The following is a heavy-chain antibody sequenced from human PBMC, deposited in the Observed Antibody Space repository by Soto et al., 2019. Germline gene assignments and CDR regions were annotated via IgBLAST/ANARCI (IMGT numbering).Heavy chain of an antibody. J-gene: IGHJ5*02. CDR1: GYTFTGYY. D-gene: IGHD6-19*01. V-gene: IGHV1-69*06. Sequence: QVQLEQSGVEVKKPGASVRVSCKASGYTFTGYYMHWVRQAPGQGLEWMGWINPIFGTANYAQKFQGRVTITADKSTSTAYMELSSLRSEDTAVYYCARSYSSGWYDWFDPWGQGTLVTVSS. CDR2: INPIFGTA. CDR3: ARSYSSGWYDWFDP.